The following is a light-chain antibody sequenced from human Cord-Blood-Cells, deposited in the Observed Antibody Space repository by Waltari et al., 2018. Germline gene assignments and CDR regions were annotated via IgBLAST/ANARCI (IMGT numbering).Light chain of an antibody. CDR2: YAS. J-gene: IGKJ4*01. Sequence: EIVLTQSPATLSLSPGERATLSCRASQSVSSYLAWYQQKPGQAPRLLSYYASNRATGIPARFSGSGSGTDFTLTISSLEPEDFAVYYCQQRSNWPPTFGGGTKVEIK. CDR1: QSVSSY. CDR3: QQRSNWPPT. V-gene: IGKV3-11*01.